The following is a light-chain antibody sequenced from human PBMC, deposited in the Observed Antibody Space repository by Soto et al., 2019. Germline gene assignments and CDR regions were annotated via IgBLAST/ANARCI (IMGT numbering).Light chain of an antibody. CDR2: AAS. Sequence: DIQMTQSPSSLSASVGDRVTITCRASQTVGTFLNWYQQRPGRAPNLLIYAASNLPTGVPSRFSGSGSGTDFTLTINSLQPEDFGTYYCQQSYSIRSQTFGQGTKVDIK. CDR1: QTVGTF. J-gene: IGKJ1*01. CDR3: QQSYSIRSQT. V-gene: IGKV1-39*01.